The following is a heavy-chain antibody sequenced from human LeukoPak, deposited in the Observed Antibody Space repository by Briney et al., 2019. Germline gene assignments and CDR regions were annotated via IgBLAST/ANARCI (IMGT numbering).Heavy chain of an antibody. CDR1: GFTFSSYG. J-gene: IGHJ6*02. CDR2: VDNTGGGT. CDR3: VRGAYKSPMDA. D-gene: IGHD1-14*01. Sequence: GSLRLSCSASGFTFSSYGMHWFRQAPGKGLEYVSGVDNTGGGTFQIDSVKGRFTISRDNSRNSLYLQMSSLRPEDTAVYYCVRGAYKSPMDAWGQGTTVTVSS. V-gene: IGHV3-64D*08.